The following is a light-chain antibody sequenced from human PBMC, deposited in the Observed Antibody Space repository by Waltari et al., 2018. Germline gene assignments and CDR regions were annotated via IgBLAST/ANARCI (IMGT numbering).Light chain of an antibody. CDR1: QRGSSNY. CDR2: GAS. J-gene: IGKJ1*01. V-gene: IGKV3-20*01. CDR3: QQYGSSPWT. Sequence: EIVLTQSPGTLSLSPGERATRPCRASQRGSSNYLAWYQQKPGQAPRLLIYGASSRATGIPDKFSGSGSGTDFTLTISRLEPEDFAVYFCQQYGSSPWTFGQGTKVEIK.